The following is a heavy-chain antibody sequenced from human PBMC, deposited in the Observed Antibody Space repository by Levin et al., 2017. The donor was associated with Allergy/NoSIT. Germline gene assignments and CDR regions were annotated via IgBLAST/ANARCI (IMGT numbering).Heavy chain of an antibody. D-gene: IGHD4-23*01. CDR1: GFTFSDYS. CDR3: ARGTQPSTSVTPHLEH. Sequence: PGGSLRLSCAASGFTFSDYSMNWVRQAPGTGLEWVSSISAKSFDIYYADSVKGRFTISRDNAKNSVFLQMNSLRAEDTAVYYLARGTQPSTSVTPHLEHWGQGILVTVSS. V-gene: IGHV3-21*01. J-gene: IGHJ5*02. CDR2: ISAKSFDI.